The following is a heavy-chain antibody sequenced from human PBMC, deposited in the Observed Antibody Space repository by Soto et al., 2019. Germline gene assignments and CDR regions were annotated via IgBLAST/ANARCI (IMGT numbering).Heavy chain of an antibody. CDR2: ISYDGSNK. D-gene: IGHD3-22*01. CDR1: GFTFSSYG. V-gene: IGHV3-30*18. CDR3: AKDQQVGYYDSSGYYGPFDY. J-gene: IGHJ4*02. Sequence: TGGSLRLSCAASGFTFSSYGMHWVRQAPGKGLEWVAVISYDGSNKYYADSVKGRFTISRDNSKNTLYLQMNSLRAEDTAVYYCAKDQQVGYYDSSGYYGPFDYWGQRTLVTVSS.